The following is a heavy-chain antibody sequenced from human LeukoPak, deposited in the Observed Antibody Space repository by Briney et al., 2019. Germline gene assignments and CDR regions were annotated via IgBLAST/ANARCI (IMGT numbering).Heavy chain of an antibody. CDR3: ARGLTYPPKLKRNPFDY. V-gene: IGHV4-59*12. CDR1: GGSISSYY. J-gene: IGHJ4*02. Sequence: PSETLSLTCTVSGGSISSYYWSWIRQSPGKGLECIGYIHYTGSTNYNPSLKSRVTISVETSKNQFSLKLSSVTAADTAVYYCARGLTYPPKLKRNPFDYWGQGTLVTVSS. CDR2: IHYTGST. D-gene: IGHD3-16*01.